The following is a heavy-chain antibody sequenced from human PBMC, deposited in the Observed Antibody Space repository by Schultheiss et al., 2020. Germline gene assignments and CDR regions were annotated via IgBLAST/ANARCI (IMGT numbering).Heavy chain of an antibody. V-gene: IGHV3-11*01. Sequence: GESLKISCAASGFTFSDYYMSWIRQAPGKGLEWVSYISSSGSTIYYADSVKGRFTISRDNAKTSLYLQMNSLRAEDTAVYYCARTFGGVIVIFNWFDPWGQGTLVTVSS. D-gene: IGHD3-16*02. CDR1: GFTFSDYY. J-gene: IGHJ5*02. CDR3: ARTFGGVIVIFNWFDP. CDR2: ISSSGSTI.